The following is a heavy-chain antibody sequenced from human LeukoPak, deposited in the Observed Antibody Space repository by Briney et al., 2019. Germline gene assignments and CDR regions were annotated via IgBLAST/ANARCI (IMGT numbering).Heavy chain of an antibody. CDR3: ARDAIQGRLTSDY. J-gene: IGHJ4*02. Sequence: ASVKVSCKASGYTFTTFGISWVRQAPGQGLEWMGWISTYSDNTNYAQNLQGRVTMTTDTSTSTAYMELRSLRSDDTAVYYCARDAIQGRLTSDYWGQGTLVTVSS. CDR1: GYTFTTFG. CDR2: ISTYSDNT. V-gene: IGHV1-18*01. D-gene: IGHD1-1*01.